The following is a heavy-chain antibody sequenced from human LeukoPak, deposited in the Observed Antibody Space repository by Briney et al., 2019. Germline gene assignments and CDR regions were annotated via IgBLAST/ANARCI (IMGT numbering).Heavy chain of an antibody. Sequence: ASVKVSCKASGYTFTSYGISWVRQAPGQGLEWMGWISAYNGNTNYAQKLQGRVTMTTDTSTSTAYTELRSLRSDDTAVYYCARVRGPRGYDSSGYYFYYFDYWGQGTLVTVSS. CDR2: ISAYNGNT. CDR1: GYTFTSYG. D-gene: IGHD3-22*01. CDR3: ARVRGPRGYDSSGYYFYYFDY. J-gene: IGHJ4*02. V-gene: IGHV1-18*01.